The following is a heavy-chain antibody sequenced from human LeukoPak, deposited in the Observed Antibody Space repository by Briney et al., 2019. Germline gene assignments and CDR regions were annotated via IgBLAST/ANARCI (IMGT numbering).Heavy chain of an antibody. Sequence: RLGGSLRLSCAASGFTFSDYYMSWIRQAPGKGLEWVSYISSSGSTIYYADSVKGRFTISRDNAKNSLYLQMNSLRAEDTAVYYCARVGATTLSAFDIWGQGTMVTVSS. V-gene: IGHV3-11*01. D-gene: IGHD1-26*01. CDR3: ARVGATTLSAFDI. CDR1: GFTFSDYY. J-gene: IGHJ3*02. CDR2: ISSSGSTI.